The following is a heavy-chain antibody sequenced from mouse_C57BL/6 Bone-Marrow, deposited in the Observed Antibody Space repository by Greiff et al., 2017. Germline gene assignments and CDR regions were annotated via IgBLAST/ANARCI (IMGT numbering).Heavy chain of an antibody. CDR3: ARDDYDWFAY. V-gene: IGHV1-81*01. J-gene: IGHJ3*01. CDR1: GYTFTSSG. CDR2: IYPRSGNT. D-gene: IGHD2-4*01. Sequence: QVQLKESGAELARPGASVKLSCKASGYTFTSSGISWVKQRTGQGLEWIGEIYPRSGNTYYNEKFKGKATLTADKSSSTAYMELRSLTSEDSAVYFCARDDYDWFAYWGQGTLVTVSA.